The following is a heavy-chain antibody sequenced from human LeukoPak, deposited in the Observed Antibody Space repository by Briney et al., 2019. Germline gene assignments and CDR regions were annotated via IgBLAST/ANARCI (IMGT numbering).Heavy chain of an antibody. CDR3: ARRIAAPGFDY. CDR2: ISASGGST. CDR1: GFTFSSYA. V-gene: IGHV3-23*01. D-gene: IGHD6-13*01. Sequence: GGSLRLSCAASGFTFSSYAMSWVRQAPGKGLEWVSAISASGGSTYYADSVKGRFTISRDNSKNTLYLQMNSLRAEDTAVYYCARRIAAPGFDYWGQGTLATVSS. J-gene: IGHJ4*02.